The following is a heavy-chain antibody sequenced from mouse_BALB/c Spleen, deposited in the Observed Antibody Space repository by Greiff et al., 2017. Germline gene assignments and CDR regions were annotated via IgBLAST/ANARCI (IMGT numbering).Heavy chain of an antibody. CDR3: TRDTMMGFAY. CDR2: ISSGGSYT. CDR1: GFTFSSYT. J-gene: IGHJ3*01. D-gene: IGHD2-3*01. Sequence: EVKLMESGGGLVKPGGSLKLSCAASGFTFSSYTMSWVRQTPEKRLEWVATISSGGSYTYYPDSVKGRFTISRDNAKNTLYLQMSSLKSEDTAMYYCTRDTMMGFAYWGQGTLVTVSA. V-gene: IGHV5-6-4*01.